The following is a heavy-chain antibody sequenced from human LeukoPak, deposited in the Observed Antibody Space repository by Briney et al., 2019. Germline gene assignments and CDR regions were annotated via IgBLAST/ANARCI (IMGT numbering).Heavy chain of an antibody. V-gene: IGHV4-39*07. Sequence: SETLSLTCTVSGGSISSSHYYWDWIRQPPGKGLEWIGNIYYSGSTYYNPSLKSRVTISVDTSKNQFSLKLTSVTATDTAVYYCARSRRSWSTFDYWGQGTLVTVSS. CDR2: IYYSGST. CDR3: ARSRRSWSTFDY. CDR1: GGSISSSHYY. D-gene: IGHD6-13*01. J-gene: IGHJ4*02.